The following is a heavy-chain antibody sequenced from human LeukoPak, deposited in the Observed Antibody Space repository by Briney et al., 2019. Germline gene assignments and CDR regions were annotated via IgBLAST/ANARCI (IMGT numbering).Heavy chain of an antibody. J-gene: IGHJ4*02. D-gene: IGHD3-10*01. CDR3: ARDAEGSGSYHVDY. CDR2: INPSGGST. V-gene: IGHV1-46*01. Sequence: EASVTVSFTSSGYTFTVYYMHWVRQAPGQGLEWVGWINPSGGSTSYSQKFQGRVTMTRDTSTSTVYMELSSLRSEDTAVYYCARDAEGSGSYHVDYWGQGTLVTVSS. CDR1: GYTFTVYY.